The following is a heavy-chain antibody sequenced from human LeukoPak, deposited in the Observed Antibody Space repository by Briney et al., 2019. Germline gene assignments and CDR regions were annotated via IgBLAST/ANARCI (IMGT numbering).Heavy chain of an antibody. CDR3: AKGDPPTYYDILTGQDN. V-gene: IGHV3-23*01. J-gene: IGHJ4*02. Sequence: GGSLRLSCAASGFTFSSYAMSWVRQAPGEGLEWVAGISAGGGSTYYADSVKGRFTISRDNSKNMLYLQLNSLRTEDTAVYYCAKGDPPTYYDILTGQDNWGQGTLVTVSS. CDR1: GFTFSSYA. CDR2: ISAGGGST. D-gene: IGHD3-9*01.